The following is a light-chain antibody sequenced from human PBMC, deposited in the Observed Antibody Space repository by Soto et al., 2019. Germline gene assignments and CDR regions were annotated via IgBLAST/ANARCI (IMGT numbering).Light chain of an antibody. J-gene: IGLJ2*01. V-gene: IGLV1-44*01. Sequence: QAVVTQPPSASGTPGQRVTISCSGGSSSIGRNPVSWYQQLPGTAPKVVIYDDGERPSGVPDRFSGSKSGTSASLAISGLQSEDEADYYCAAWDDGLEGLLFGGGTKLTVL. CDR2: DDG. CDR3: AAWDDGLEGLL. CDR1: SSSIGRNP.